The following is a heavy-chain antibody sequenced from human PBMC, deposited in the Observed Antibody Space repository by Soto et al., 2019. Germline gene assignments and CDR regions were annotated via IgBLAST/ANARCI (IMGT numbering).Heavy chain of an antibody. CDR3: ASGITFGGVIVFDY. CDR2: IYYSGST. V-gene: IGHV4-39*01. Sequence: ETLSLTCTVSGGSISSSSYYWGWIRQPPGKGLEWIGSIYYSGSTYYNPSLKSRVTISVDTSKDQFSLKLSSVTAADTAVYYCASGITFGGVIVFDYWGQGALVTVSS. J-gene: IGHJ4*02. D-gene: IGHD3-16*02. CDR1: GGSISSSSYY.